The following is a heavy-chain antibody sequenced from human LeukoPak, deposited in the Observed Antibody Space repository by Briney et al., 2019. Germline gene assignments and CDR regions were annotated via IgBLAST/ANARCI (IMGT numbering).Heavy chain of an antibody. CDR3: ARDRIAYGGNSDYFDY. CDR1: GYTFTSYG. Sequence: ASVKVSCKASGYTFTSYGISWVRQAPGQGLEWMGWISAYNGNTNYAQKFQGRVTMTTDTSTSTAYMELRSLRSDDTAVYYCARDRIAYGGNSDYFDYWGQGTLVTVSS. V-gene: IGHV1-18*01. D-gene: IGHD4-23*01. J-gene: IGHJ4*02. CDR2: ISAYNGNT.